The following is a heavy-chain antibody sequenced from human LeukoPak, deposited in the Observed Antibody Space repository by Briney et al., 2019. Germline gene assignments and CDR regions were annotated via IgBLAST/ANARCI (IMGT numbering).Heavy chain of an antibody. Sequence: GGSLRLSCAASGFTFSNYGMHWVRQPPGKGLEWVAFIRDDGSNKYYADSVKGRFTISRDNSKNTLYLQMNSLRAEDTAVYYCAKGYSGWSTDYWGQGTLVTVSS. CDR2: IRDDGSNK. J-gene: IGHJ4*02. CDR1: GFTFSNYG. CDR3: AKGYSGWSTDY. D-gene: IGHD6-19*01. V-gene: IGHV3-30*02.